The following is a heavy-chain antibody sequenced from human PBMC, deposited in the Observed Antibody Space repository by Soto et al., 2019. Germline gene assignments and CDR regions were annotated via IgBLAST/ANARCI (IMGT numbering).Heavy chain of an antibody. CDR3: ASHGFGTLHGLVDV. CDR1: GGSITNYY. J-gene: IGHJ6*02. V-gene: IGHV4-59*08. CDR2: IQYSGYS. Sequence: QVQLQESGPGLVKPSETLSLTCTVSGGSITNYYCSWFRQPPGKGLESIGYIQYSGYSAYNPSLRRRVTMSMDASKTRFSLMLESVTAAGTAVYYCASHGFGTLHGLVDVWGQGTTVIVSS. D-gene: IGHD3-10*01.